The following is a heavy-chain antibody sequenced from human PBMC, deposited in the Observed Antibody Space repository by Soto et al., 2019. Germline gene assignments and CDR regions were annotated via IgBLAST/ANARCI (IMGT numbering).Heavy chain of an antibody. CDR3: ATNHY. J-gene: IGHJ4*02. CDR1: EFTFNNYW. Sequence: EVQLVESGGGLVHPGGSLRLSCAASEFTFNNYWMTWVRQAPGKGLEWVANINQDGSEKYYVDSVKGRFTISRDNAKSSLHLQMSSLRAEDTAVYYCATNHYWGQGSLVTVSS. CDR2: INQDGSEK. V-gene: IGHV3-7*01.